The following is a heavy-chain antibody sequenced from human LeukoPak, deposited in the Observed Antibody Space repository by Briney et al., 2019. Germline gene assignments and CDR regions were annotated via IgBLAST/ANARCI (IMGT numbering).Heavy chain of an antibody. D-gene: IGHD5-12*01. V-gene: IGHV4-59*01. CDR3: ARGGRGYPQTY. Sequence: PSETLSLTCTVSGGSISSYYWSWIRQPTGKGLEWIGYIYYSGSTNYNPSLKSRVTISVDTSKNQFSLKLSSVTAADTAVYYCARGGRGYPQTYWGQGTLVTVSS. CDR2: IYYSGST. J-gene: IGHJ4*02. CDR1: GGSISSYY.